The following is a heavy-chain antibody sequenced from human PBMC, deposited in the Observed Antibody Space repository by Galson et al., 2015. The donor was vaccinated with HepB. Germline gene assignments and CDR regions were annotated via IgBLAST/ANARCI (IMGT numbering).Heavy chain of an antibody. V-gene: IGHV3-30-3*01. CDR2: ISYDGSNK. Sequence: SLRLSCAASGFTFSSYAMHWVRQAPGKGLEWVAVISYDGSNKYYADSVKGRFTISRDNSKNTLYLQMNSLRAEDTAVYYCARDTVAAAGTYFDYWGQGTLVTVSS. J-gene: IGHJ4*02. CDR3: ARDTVAAAGTYFDY. CDR1: GFTFSSYA. D-gene: IGHD6-13*01.